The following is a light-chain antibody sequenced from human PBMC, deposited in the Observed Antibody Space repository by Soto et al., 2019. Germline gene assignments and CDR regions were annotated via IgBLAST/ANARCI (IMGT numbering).Light chain of an antibody. J-gene: IGKJ5*01. Sequence: DIVMTQSPDSLAVSLGARATINCKSSQSVLYSSNNKNYLAWYQQKPGQPPKLLIYWASTRESGVPDRFSGSGSGTDFTLTISSLQAEDVAVYDCQQYYSTPITFGQGTRLEIK. CDR1: QSVLYSSNNKNY. CDR2: WAS. CDR3: QQYYSTPIT. V-gene: IGKV4-1*01.